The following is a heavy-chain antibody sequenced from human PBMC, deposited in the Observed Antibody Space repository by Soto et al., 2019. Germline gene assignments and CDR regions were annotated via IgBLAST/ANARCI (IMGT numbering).Heavy chain of an antibody. J-gene: IGHJ4*02. V-gene: IGHV3-66*01. CDR3: ARDSDYGLYYFDY. CDR1: GFSVSRNH. CDR2: IYSVGST. Sequence: EVQLVESGGGLVQPGGSLRLSCAASGFSVSRNHMSWVRQAPGKGLEWVSVIYSVGSTRYADSVKGRFTISRDNGKNTLYLQMNSLRAEDTAVYYCARDSDYGLYYFDYWGQGTLVTVSS. D-gene: IGHD4-17*01.